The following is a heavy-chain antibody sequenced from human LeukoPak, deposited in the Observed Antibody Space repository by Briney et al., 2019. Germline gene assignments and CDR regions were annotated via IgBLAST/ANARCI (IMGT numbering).Heavy chain of an antibody. D-gene: IGHD5-12*01. CDR3: ARGIGRGYYYGMDV. Sequence: GGSLRLSCAASGFTFSSYAMHWVRQAPGKGLEWVAVISYDGSNKYYADSVKGRFTISRDNSKNTLYLQMNSLRAEDTAVYYCARGIGRGYYYGMDVWGQGTTVTVSS. J-gene: IGHJ6*02. CDR1: GFTFSSYA. V-gene: IGHV3-30*14. CDR2: ISYDGSNK.